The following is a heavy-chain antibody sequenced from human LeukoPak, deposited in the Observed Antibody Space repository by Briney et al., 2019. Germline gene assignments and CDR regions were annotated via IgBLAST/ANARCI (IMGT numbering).Heavy chain of an antibody. D-gene: IGHD2-2*02. CDR1: GYTFTTYG. Sequence: ASVKVSCKASGYTFTTYGISWVRQAPGQGPECMGWINPYNGNTNYAQKLQGRVTMTTDTSTSTAYMELRSLRSDDTAVYYCARELYGRLEYWGQGTLVTVSS. CDR3: ARELYGRLEY. V-gene: IGHV1-18*01. CDR2: INPYNGNT. J-gene: IGHJ4*02.